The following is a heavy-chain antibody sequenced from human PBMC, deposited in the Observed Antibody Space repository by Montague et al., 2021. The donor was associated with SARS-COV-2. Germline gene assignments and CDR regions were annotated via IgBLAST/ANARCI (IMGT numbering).Heavy chain of an antibody. CDR2: MYSSRSS. J-gene: IGHJ4*02. CDR1: GDSVSHDF. Sequence: SETLSLTCTVSGDSVSHDFWTWIRQPPGKGLEWIGYMYSSRSSSYNPSLNSRVSISVDTSKNQFSLRLSTVAAADTALYYCVRDTAPSGCGTFYDYWGQGTLVAVSS. CDR3: VRDTAPSGCGTFYDY. V-gene: IGHV4-59*02. D-gene: IGHD1-26*01.